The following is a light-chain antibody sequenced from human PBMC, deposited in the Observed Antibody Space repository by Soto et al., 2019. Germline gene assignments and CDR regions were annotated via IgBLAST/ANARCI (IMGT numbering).Light chain of an antibody. J-gene: IGKJ4*01. V-gene: IGKV3-15*01. CDR1: QSVSSN. CDR3: QQYNVWPLT. CDR2: VAS. Sequence: EIVMTQSPATLSVSPGERATLSCRASQSVSSNLAWYQQKHGQTPKLLIYVASTRATGIPARFSGSGSGTEVALTSISLQSEDFAVYSCQQYNVWPLTFGGGTKVEFK.